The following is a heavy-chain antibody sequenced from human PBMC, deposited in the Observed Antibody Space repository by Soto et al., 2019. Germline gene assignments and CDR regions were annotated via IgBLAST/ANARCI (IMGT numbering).Heavy chain of an antibody. CDR1: GGSFSGYY. CDR3: ARWAYYDFGSGYYKPSRPYFDY. CDR2: INHSGST. Sequence: QVQLQQWGAGLLKPSETLSLTCAVYGGSFSGYYWSWIRQPPGKGLEWIGEINHSGSTNYNPSLKSGMTISLDPAKTLFSLQLRSIDAADTAVYYCARWAYYDFGSGYYKPSRPYFDYWGQGTLVTVSS. D-gene: IGHD3-3*01. J-gene: IGHJ4*02. V-gene: IGHV4-34*01.